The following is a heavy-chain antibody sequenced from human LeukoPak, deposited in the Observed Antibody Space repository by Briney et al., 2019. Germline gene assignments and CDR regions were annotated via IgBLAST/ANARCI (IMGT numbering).Heavy chain of an antibody. CDR3: ARVRLGFDP. J-gene: IGHJ5*02. CDR2: IYYSGST. D-gene: IGHD1-1*01. Sequence: NPSETLSLTCTVSGGSISSYYWSWIRQPPGKGLERIGYIYYSGSTNYNPSLKSRVTISVDTSKNQFSLKLSSVTAADTAVYYCARVRLGFDPWGQGTLVTVSS. CDR1: GGSISSYY. V-gene: IGHV4-59*08.